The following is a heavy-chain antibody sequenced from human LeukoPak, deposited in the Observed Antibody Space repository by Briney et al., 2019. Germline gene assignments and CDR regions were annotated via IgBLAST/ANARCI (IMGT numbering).Heavy chain of an antibody. D-gene: IGHD6-13*01. CDR2: INHSGST. J-gene: IGHJ2*01. V-gene: IGHV4-34*01. Sequence: SETLSLTCAVYGGSFSGYYWSWIRQPPGKGLEWIGEINHSGSTNYNPSLKGRVTISVDTSKNQFSLKLSSVTAADTAVYYCARTGSSSWYGPNWYFDLWGRGTLVTVSS. CDR3: ARTGSSSWYGPNWYFDL. CDR1: GGSFSGYY.